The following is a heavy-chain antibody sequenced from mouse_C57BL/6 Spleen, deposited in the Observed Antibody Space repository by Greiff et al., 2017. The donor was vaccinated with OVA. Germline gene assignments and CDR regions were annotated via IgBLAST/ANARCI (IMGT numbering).Heavy chain of an antibody. J-gene: IGHJ1*03. D-gene: IGHD1-1*01. CDR3: ARHGDYYGSSYDWYFDV. CDR1: GFTFSSYT. CDR2: ISGGGGNT. Sequence: EVKLVESGGGLVKPGGSLKLSCAASGFTFSSYTMYWVRQTPEKRLEWVATISGGGGNTYYPDSVKGRFTLSRDNAKNTLYLQMGSLRSEDTAVDYCARHGDYYGSSYDWYFDVWGTGTTVTVSS. V-gene: IGHV5-9*04.